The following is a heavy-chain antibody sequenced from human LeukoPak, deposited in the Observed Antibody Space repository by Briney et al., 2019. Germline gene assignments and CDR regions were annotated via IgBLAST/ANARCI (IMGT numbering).Heavy chain of an antibody. CDR2: INHSGST. CDR1: GGSFSGYY. CDR3: ARGYCSSTSCYAQNDY. J-gene: IGHJ4*02. D-gene: IGHD2-2*01. Sequence: SETLSLTCAVYGGSFSGYYWSWIRQPPGKGLEWIGEINHSGSTNYNPSLKSRVTISVDTSKNQFSLKLSSVTAADTAVYYCARGYCSSTSCYAQNDYWGQGTLVTVSS. V-gene: IGHV4-34*01.